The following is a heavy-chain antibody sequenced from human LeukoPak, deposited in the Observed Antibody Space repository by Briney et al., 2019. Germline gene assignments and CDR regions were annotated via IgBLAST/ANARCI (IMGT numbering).Heavy chain of an antibody. CDR1: GGSISGSGYY. CDR3: ARHPNLAASVDY. CDR2: VYYSGNT. J-gene: IGHJ4*02. V-gene: IGHV4-39*01. D-gene: IGHD6-25*01. Sequence: SETLSLTCTVSGGSISGSGYYWGWMRQPPGKGLEWIGSVYYSGNTYYSPSLKSRVTISVATSKNQFSLKLNSVTAADTAVYYCARHPNLAASVDYWGQGTLVTVSS.